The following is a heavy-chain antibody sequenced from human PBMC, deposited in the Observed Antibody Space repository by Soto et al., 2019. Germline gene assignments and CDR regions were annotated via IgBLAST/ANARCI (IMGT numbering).Heavy chain of an antibody. D-gene: IGHD1-26*01. CDR1: GLTFSSSS. CDR2: ISENGDRQ. CDR3: ARRLAPSVSALGY. V-gene: IGHV3-30-3*01. Sequence: GGSLRLSCTVSGLTFSSSSVHWVRQAPGKGLEWVAVISENGDRQYSTDSVRGRFLVSRDTFNNTIYLQMNSLRPEDTGEYFCARRLAPSVSALGYWGQGALVTVSS. J-gene: IGHJ4*02.